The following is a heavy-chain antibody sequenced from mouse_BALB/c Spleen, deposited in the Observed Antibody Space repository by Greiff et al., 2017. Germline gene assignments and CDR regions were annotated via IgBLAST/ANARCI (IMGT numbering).Heavy chain of an antibody. CDR1: GYSITSDYA. CDR2: ISYSGST. CDR3: ARDPFDY. V-gene: IGHV3-2*02. Sequence: DVQLQESGPGLVKPSQSLSLTCTVTGYSITSDYAWNWIRQFPGNKLWWMGYISYSGSTSYNPSLKSRISITRDTSKNQFFLQLNSVTTEDTATYYCARDPFDYWGQGTTLTVSS. J-gene: IGHJ2*01.